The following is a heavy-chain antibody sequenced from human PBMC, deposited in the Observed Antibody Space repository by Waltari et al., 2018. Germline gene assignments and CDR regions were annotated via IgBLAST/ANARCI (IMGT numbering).Heavy chain of an antibody. D-gene: IGHD2-2*01. CDR2: INYDGSQK. J-gene: IGHJ4*02. Sequence: EVQLVDSGGGLVQPGGSLRLSCGASGFTFSRYWMSGVRQTPGKGLEWVANINYDGSQKYYADSVKGRFTISRDNAKNSLYLQMNSLRVEDTAVYYCAKSRGFEYWGQGTLITVSS. CDR3: AKSRGFEY. CDR1: GFTFSRYW. V-gene: IGHV3-7*01.